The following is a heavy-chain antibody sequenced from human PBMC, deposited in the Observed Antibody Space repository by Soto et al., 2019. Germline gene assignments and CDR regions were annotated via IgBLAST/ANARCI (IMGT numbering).Heavy chain of an antibody. CDR2: ISPSGTT. Sequence: TSETLSLTCAVYGGSFNNNYWTWFRQPPGKGLEWIGEISPSGTTKYIPSLKSRVTISEDTSKKQFSLTVTSVTAADTAVYYCVTSLWFGTQPEIWGQGTLVTSPQ. J-gene: IGHJ4*02. D-gene: IGHD3-10*01. V-gene: IGHV4-34*01. CDR1: GGSFNNNY. CDR3: VTSLWFGTQPEI.